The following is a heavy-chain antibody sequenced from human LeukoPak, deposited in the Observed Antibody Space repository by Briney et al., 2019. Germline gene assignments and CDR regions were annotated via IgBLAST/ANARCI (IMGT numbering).Heavy chain of an antibody. CDR2: IYYSGST. V-gene: IGHV4-59*08. CDR3: ARVSGRFTWYFDL. CDR1: GGSISSDY. Sequence: PSETLSLTCTVSGGSISSDYWSWIRQSPGKGLEWIANIYYSGSTNYNPSLKSRVTISVDTSKNQFSLKLSSVTAADTAVYYCARVSGRFTWYFDLWGRGTLVTVSS. J-gene: IGHJ2*01.